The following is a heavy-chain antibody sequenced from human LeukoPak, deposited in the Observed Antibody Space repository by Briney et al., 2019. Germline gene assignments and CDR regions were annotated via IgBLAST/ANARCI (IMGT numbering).Heavy chain of an antibody. CDR1: GFTFSSYA. V-gene: IGHV3-23*01. CDR2: ISGSGGST. CDR3: AKAPPSSYYYYYGMDV. D-gene: IGHD6-13*01. J-gene: IGHJ6*02. Sequence: PGGSLRLSCAASGFTFSSYAMSWVRQAPGKGLEWVSAISGSGGSTYYADSVKGRFIISRDISKNTLYLQMNGLRAEDTAVYYCAKAPPSSYYYYYGMDVWGQGTTVTVSS.